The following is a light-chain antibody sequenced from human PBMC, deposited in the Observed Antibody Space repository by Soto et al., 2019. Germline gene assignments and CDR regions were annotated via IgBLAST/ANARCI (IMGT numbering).Light chain of an antibody. V-gene: IGKV3-11*01. Sequence: EIVLTQSPSTLSLSPLESSTVSFRATRSVSSYLAWYQQKPGQAPRLLIYDASSRPTDIPARFSGSGSGTDFTLTISSLEPEDFALYYCQQRSNWPITFGQGTRLEIK. CDR1: RSVSSY. J-gene: IGKJ5*01. CDR3: QQRSNWPIT. CDR2: DAS.